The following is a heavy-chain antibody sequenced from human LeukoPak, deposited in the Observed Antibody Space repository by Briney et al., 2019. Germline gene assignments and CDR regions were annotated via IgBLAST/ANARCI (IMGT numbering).Heavy chain of an antibody. J-gene: IGHJ4*02. CDR2: IWYDGSNN. V-gene: IGHV3-33*01. CDR1: GFTFSSYG. D-gene: IGHD2-15*01. CDR3: ARGSSIVVVVAALAY. Sequence: GGSLSLSCAASGFTFSSYGMHWVCKPQGKGQGRVAVIWYDGSNNYYADSVKGRFTISRDNSKNTLYLQMNSLRAEDTAVYYCARGSSIVVVVAALAYWGQGTLVTVSS.